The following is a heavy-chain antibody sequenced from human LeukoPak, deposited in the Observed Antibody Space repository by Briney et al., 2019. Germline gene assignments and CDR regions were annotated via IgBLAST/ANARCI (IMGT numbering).Heavy chain of an antibody. Sequence: SETLSLTCNVSGASIRSGRNYWGWIRQSPGKGLEWIGSIYYSGSSSYNPSLQRRVSIFVDTSKNHISLKVFSLTAADTALYYCARHVSGSAMMHYFDYWGQGNLVTVSS. CDR3: ARHVSGSAMMHYFDY. CDR2: IYYSGSS. CDR1: GASIRSGRNY. V-gene: IGHV4-39*01. D-gene: IGHD5-18*01. J-gene: IGHJ4*02.